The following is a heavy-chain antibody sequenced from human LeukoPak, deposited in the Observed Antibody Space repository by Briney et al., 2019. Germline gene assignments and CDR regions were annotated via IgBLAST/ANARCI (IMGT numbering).Heavy chain of an antibody. J-gene: IGHJ4*02. Sequence: PGGSLRLSCAASGFTFSSYSMNWVRQAPGKGLEWVSSISSSSSYIYYADSVKGRFTISRDNAKNSLYLQMNSLRAEDTAVYYCARDRDILTGYYKGVFDYWGQGTLVTVSS. V-gene: IGHV3-21*01. CDR3: ARDRDILTGYYKGVFDY. CDR1: GFTFSSYS. D-gene: IGHD3-9*01. CDR2: ISSSSSYI.